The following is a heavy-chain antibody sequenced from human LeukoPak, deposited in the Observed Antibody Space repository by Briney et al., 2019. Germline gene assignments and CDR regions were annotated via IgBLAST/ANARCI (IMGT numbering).Heavy chain of an antibody. CDR1: GFTFTSSA. CDR2: IVVGSGNT. CDR3: AADRGYDSSGYLLPTGGY. J-gene: IGHJ4*02. Sequence: ASVKVSCKASGFTFTSSAVQWVRQARGQRLEWIGWIVVGSGNTNYAQKFQERVAITRDMSTSTAYMELSSLRSEDTAVYYCAADRGYDSSGYLLPTGGYWGQGTLVTVSS. D-gene: IGHD3-22*01. V-gene: IGHV1-58*01.